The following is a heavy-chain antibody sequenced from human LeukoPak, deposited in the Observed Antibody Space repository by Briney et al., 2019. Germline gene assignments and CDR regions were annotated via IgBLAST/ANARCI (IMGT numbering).Heavy chain of an antibody. Sequence: SETLSLTCTVSGGSISSSSYYWGWIRQPPGKGLEWIGSIYYSGTTYYNPSLKSRVTISVDTSKNQFSLKLSSVTAADTAVYYCARRPGVAAAGNPIDAFDIWGQGTLVTVSS. CDR2: IYYSGTT. J-gene: IGHJ3*02. V-gene: IGHV4-39*01. CDR1: GGSISSSSYY. D-gene: IGHD6-13*01. CDR3: ARRPGVAAAGNPIDAFDI.